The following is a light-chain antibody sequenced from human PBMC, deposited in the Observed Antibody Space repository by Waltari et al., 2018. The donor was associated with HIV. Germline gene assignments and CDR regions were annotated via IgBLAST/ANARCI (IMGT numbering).Light chain of an antibody. V-gene: IGLV2-14*01. CDR3: SSYSTITSLYV. CDR2: MLS. Sequence: QSALAQPASVSGSPGQSITISCAGAVVDSGPEIYVSWYQQHPGLSPPLIIYMLSRRPSGVAGRFSGSSSGMSATLTISGLQSDDEAHYYCSSYSTITSLYVFGTGTRVTVL. J-gene: IGLJ1*01. CDR1: VVDSGPEIY.